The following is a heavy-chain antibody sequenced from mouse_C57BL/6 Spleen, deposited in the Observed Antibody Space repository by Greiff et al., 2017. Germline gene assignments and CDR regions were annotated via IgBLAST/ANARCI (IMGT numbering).Heavy chain of an antibody. CDR2: IDPEDGDT. V-gene: IGHV14-1*01. Sequence: VQLQQSGAELVRPGASVKLSCTASGFNIKDYYMHWVKQRPEQGLEWIGRIDPEDGDTEYAPKFQGKATMTADTSSNTAYLQLSSLTSEDTAVYYCTVSTTVVAWYFDVWGTGTTVTVSS. CDR3: TVSTTVVAWYFDV. D-gene: IGHD1-1*01. J-gene: IGHJ1*03. CDR1: GFNIKDYY.